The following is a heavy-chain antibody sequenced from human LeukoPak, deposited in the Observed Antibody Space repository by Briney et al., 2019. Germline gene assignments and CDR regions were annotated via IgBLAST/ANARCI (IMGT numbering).Heavy chain of an antibody. D-gene: IGHD4-23*01. V-gene: IGHV3-21*01. CDR3: ARVYGGNSDY. Sequence: GGSLRLSCAASGFTFSIYSMNCVRQAPWKGLEWVSFISSIINYIYYADAVKGRFTISRDNAKHSLYLQMNSLRAEDTAVYYCARVYGGNSDYWGQGTRVTVSS. J-gene: IGHJ4*02. CDR2: ISSIINYI. CDR1: GFTFSIYS.